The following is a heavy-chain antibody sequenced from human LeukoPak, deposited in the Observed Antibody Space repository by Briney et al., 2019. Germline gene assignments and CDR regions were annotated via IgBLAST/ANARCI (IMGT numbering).Heavy chain of an antibody. CDR1: GFTFSSYS. CDR2: ISSSSSYI. V-gene: IGHV3-21*01. J-gene: IGHJ6*02. CDR3: ARDRVHYYYYGMDV. Sequence: GGSLRLSCAASGFTFSSYSMNWVRQAPGKGLEWVSSISSSSSYIYYADSVKGRFTISRDNAKNSLYLQMSSLRAEDTAVYYCARDRVHYYYYGMDVWGQGTTVTVSS.